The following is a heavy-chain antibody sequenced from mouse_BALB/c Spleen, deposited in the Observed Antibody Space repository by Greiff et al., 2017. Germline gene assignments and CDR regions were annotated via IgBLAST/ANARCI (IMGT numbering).Heavy chain of an antibody. CDR1: GFTFSSFG. Sequence: EVQVVESGGGLVQPGGSRKLSCAASGFTFSSFGMHWVRQAPEKGLEWVAYISSGSSTIYYADTVKGRFTISRDNPKNTLFLQMTSLRSEDTAMYYCARDIYYYGSSYAMDYWGQGTSVTVSS. J-gene: IGHJ4*01. D-gene: IGHD1-1*01. V-gene: IGHV5-17*02. CDR2: ISSGSSTI. CDR3: ARDIYYYGSSYAMDY.